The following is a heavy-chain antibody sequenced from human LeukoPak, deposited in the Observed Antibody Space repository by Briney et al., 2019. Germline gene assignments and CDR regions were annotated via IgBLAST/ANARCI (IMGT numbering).Heavy chain of an antibody. CDR3: ARAVAGPAGEYYFDY. CDR2: IRYDGSNK. J-gene: IGHJ4*02. CDR1: GFTFSSYG. V-gene: IGHV3-30*02. Sequence: GGSLRLSCAASGFTFSSYGMHWVRQAPGKGLEWVAFIRYDGSNKYYADSVKVRFTISRDNAANSLFLQMNSLRAEDTALYYCARAVAGPAGEYYFDYWGQGTLVTVSS. D-gene: IGHD6-19*01.